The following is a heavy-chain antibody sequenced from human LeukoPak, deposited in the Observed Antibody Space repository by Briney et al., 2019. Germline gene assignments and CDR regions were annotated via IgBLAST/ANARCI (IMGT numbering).Heavy chain of an antibody. D-gene: IGHD3-10*01. CDR3: AKDLVTGSLDY. CDR2: ISPSGDIT. V-gene: IGHV3-23*01. J-gene: IGHJ4*02. Sequence: GGSLRLSCAASGFIFSSHGVNWVRQAPGKGLEWVSGISPSGDITYYADSVRGRFTISRDNSKNTLYLQMNSLRAEDTAIYYCAKDLVTGSLDYWGQGTLVTVSS. CDR1: GFIFSSHG.